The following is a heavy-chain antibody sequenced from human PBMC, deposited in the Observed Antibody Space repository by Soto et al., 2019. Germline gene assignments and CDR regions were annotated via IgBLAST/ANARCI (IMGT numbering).Heavy chain of an antibody. CDR3: ATHDGPAAAGLVLDF. CDR2: IKQDEKGK. V-gene: IGHV3-7*02. D-gene: IGHD6-13*01. Sequence: EVQLVESGGGLVQPGGSLRLSCEASGFTFSSRWMTWVRQGPGTGLEWVANIKQDEKGKEYVDSVKGRFTISRDNAKNSLYLQMISLRAEDTAVYYCATHDGPAAAGLVLDFWGQGTLVTVSS. J-gene: IGHJ4*02. CDR1: GFTFSSRW.